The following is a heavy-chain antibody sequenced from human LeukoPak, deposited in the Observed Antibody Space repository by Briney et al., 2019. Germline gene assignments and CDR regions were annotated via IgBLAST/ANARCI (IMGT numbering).Heavy chain of an antibody. D-gene: IGHD2-21*02. CDR2: ISGSGGST. CDR3: AKDGDSSESYFDY. CDR1: GFTSSSYA. J-gene: IGHJ4*02. Sequence: GGSLRLSCAASGFTSSSYAMSWVRQAPGKGLEWVSAISGSGGSTYYADSVKGRFTISRDNSKNTLYLQMNSLRAEDTAVYYCAKDGDSSESYFDYWGQGTLVTVSS. V-gene: IGHV3-23*01.